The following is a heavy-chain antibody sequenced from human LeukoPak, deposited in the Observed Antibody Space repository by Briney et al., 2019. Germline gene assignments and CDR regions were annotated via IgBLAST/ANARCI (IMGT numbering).Heavy chain of an antibody. J-gene: IGHJ4*02. D-gene: IGHD5-24*01. CDR1: GGSINTNYYY. CDR2: VYYGGST. Sequence: PSETLSLTCTVSGGSINTNYYYWDWIRQPPGQGLEWLGNVYYGGSTHYNPSLKSRVSISVDKSRNQMSLNLSSVTAADTAVYYCARSRWLQLTFDYWGQGTLVTVSS. V-gene: IGHV4-39*01. CDR3: ARSRWLQLTFDY.